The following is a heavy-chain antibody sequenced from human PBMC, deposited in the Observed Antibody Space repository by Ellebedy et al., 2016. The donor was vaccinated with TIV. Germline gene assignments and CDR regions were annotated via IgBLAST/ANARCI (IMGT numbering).Heavy chain of an antibody. CDR3: ARYRRSWLDP. D-gene: IGHD3-16*02. V-gene: IGHV5-51*01. CDR2: ISPGDSDV. Sequence: PGGSLRLSCQGSGYSFTTYWIGWVRQMPGNVLEWMGMISPGDSDVRYSPSFQGQVTISADSSISTAYLQWTKLKASDTAMYYCARYRRSWLDPWGQGTLVIVSS. CDR1: GYSFTTYW. J-gene: IGHJ5*02.